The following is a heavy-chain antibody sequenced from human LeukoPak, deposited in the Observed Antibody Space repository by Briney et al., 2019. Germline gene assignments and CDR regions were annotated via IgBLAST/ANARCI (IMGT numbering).Heavy chain of an antibody. J-gene: IGHJ4*02. Sequence: GGSLRLSCAASGFTFSSYGMHWVRQAPGKGLEWVTFIRYDGSNKYYADSVKGRFTMSRDNSKNTLNLHMNSLRAEDTAVYYCAKDPTHYRVWDYYETIGLSYWGQGTLVTVSS. V-gene: IGHV3-30*02. D-gene: IGHD3-22*01. CDR3: AKDPTHYRVWDYYETIGLSY. CDR1: GFTFSSYG. CDR2: IRYDGSNK.